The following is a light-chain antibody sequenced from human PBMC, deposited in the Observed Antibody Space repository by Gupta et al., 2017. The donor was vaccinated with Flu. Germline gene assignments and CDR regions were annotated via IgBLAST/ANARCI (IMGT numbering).Light chain of an antibody. CDR1: TSGVGRYCI. CDR3: GSEEGSNNGWV. CDR2: EGS. J-gene: IGLJ3*02. V-gene: IGLV2-23*01. Sequence: TTTCTGTTSGVGRYCIVSMYQHHPVQAPILIIYEGSKRSSGVSSRFSGSKSGSTATVTTACLQAEDESDYYCGSEEGSNNGWVFGGGTKLTVL.